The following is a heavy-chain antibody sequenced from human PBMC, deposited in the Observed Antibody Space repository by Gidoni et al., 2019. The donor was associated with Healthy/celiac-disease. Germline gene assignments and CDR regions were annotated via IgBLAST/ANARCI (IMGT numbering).Heavy chain of an antibody. D-gene: IGHD1-26*01. CDR1: GFTFSSYS. CDR2: ISSSSSYI. Sequence: EVQLVESGGGLVKPGGSLRLSCAASGFTFSSYSMNWVRQAPGKGLGWVSSISSSSSYIYYADSVKGRFTISRDNAKNSLYLQMNSLRAEDTAVYYCARDGGSYFDYWGQGTLVTVSS. V-gene: IGHV3-21*01. J-gene: IGHJ4*02. CDR3: ARDGGSYFDY.